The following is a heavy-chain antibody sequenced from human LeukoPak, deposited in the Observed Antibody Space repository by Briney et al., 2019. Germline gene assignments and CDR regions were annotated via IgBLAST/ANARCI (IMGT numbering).Heavy chain of an antibody. V-gene: IGHV3-23*01. CDR1: GFTFSSYA. J-gene: IGHJ4*02. CDR3: AKEVREYSSSSDDY. CDR2: ITGSGGST. D-gene: IGHD6-6*01. Sequence: GGSLRLSCAASGFTFSSYAMSWVRKAPGKGLEWVSAITGSGGSTYYADSVKGRFTISRDNSKSTLYLQMNSLRAEDTAVYYCAKEVREYSSSSDDYWGQGTLVTVSS.